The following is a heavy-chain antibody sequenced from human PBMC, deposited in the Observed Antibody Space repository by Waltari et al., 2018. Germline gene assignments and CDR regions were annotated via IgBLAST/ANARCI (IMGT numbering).Heavy chain of an antibody. V-gene: IGHV3-48*04. J-gene: IGHJ4*02. Sequence: EVQLVESGGGLVQPGGSLRLSCAASGFTLSSYRMNWVRQAPGKGMEWVAYISSSRMTIYYADSLNGLFTLPRYNAKNSLYLQMNSLRAEDTAVYYCATDGPSPMSDYSNYGYYFDYWGQGTLVTVSS. D-gene: IGHD4-4*01. CDR3: ATDGPSPMSDYSNYGYYFDY. CDR2: ISSSRMTI. CDR1: GFTLSSYR.